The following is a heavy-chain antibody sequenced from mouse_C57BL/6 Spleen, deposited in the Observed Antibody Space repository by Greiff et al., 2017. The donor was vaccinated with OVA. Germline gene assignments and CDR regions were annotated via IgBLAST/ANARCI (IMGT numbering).Heavy chain of an antibody. Sequence: EVQLQQSGPVLVKPGASVKMSCKASGYTFTDYYMNWVKQSHGKSLEWIGVINPYNGGTSYNQKFKGKATLTVDKSSSTAYMELNSLTSEDSAVYYCARNYYGNAMDYWGQGTSVTVSS. CDR1: GYTFTDYY. V-gene: IGHV1-19*01. CDR3: ARNYYGNAMDY. D-gene: IGHD1-1*01. CDR2: INPYNGGT. J-gene: IGHJ4*01.